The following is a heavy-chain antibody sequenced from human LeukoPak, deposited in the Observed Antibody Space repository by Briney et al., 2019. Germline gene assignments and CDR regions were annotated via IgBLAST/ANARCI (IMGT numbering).Heavy chain of an antibody. Sequence: ASVNVSCTASGYTFTSYDINWVRQATGQGLEWMGWVNPNSGNTGYAQKFQGRVTMTRDTSTSTAYMELSSLRSEDTAVYYCARVTYYHILTGSYSGGDFDHWGQGTLVTVSS. CDR3: ARVTYYHILTGSYSGGDFDH. CDR1: GYTFTSYD. J-gene: IGHJ4*02. V-gene: IGHV1-8*01. D-gene: IGHD3-9*01. CDR2: VNPNSGNT.